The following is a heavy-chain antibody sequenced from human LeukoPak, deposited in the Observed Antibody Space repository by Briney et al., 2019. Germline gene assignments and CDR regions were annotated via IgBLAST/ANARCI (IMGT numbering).Heavy chain of an antibody. CDR2: INHSGST. CDR3: AETSALVGATSAFDI. D-gene: IGHD1-26*01. J-gene: IGHJ3*02. V-gene: IGHV4-34*01. Sequence: PSETLSLTCAVYGGSFTGYYWSWIRQPPGKGLEWIGEINHSGSTNYTPSLKSRVTISVDTSKNQFSLKLSSVTAADTAVYYCAETSALVGATSAFDIWGQGTMVTVSS. CDR1: GGSFTGYY.